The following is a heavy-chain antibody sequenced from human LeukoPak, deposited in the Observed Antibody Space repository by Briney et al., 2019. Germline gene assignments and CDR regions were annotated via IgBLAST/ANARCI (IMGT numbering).Heavy chain of an antibody. D-gene: IGHD3-10*01. V-gene: IGHV3-30*18. J-gene: IGHJ3*02. Sequence: GGSLRLSCAASGFTFSSYGMHWVRQAPGKGLEWVAVISYDGSNKYYADSVKGRFTISRDNSKNTLYLQMNSLRAEDTAVYYCAKGNMVRGVFDAFDIWGQGTMVTVSS. CDR3: AKGNMVRGVFDAFDI. CDR1: GFTFSSYG. CDR2: ISYDGSNK.